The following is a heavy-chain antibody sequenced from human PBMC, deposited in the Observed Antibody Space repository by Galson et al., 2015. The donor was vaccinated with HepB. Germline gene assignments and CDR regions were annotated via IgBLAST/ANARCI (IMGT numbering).Heavy chain of an antibody. V-gene: IGHV3-7*03. CDR1: GFTFSSYS. J-gene: IGHJ6*02. CDR3: ARCSYYDSSGYYDYYYGMAV. CDR2: IKPDGSET. D-gene: IGHD3-22*01. Sequence: SLRLSCAASGFTFSSYSMSWVRQAPGKGLEWVANIKPDGSETYYVDSVKGRFTISRDNAKNSLYLQMNSLSAEDTAVYYCARCSYYDSSGYYDYYYGMAVWCQGTTVTVSS.